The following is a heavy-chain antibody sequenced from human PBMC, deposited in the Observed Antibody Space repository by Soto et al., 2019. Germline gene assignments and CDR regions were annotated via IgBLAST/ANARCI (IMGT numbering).Heavy chain of an antibody. V-gene: IGHV3-21*01. CDR1: GFTFSSYS. Sequence: EVQLVESGGGLVKPGGSLRLSCAASGFTFSSYSMNWVRQAPGKGLEWVSSISSSSSYIYYADSVKGRFTISRDNAKNSLYLQRNSLRAEDTAVYYCARSTTARLDYYYYGMDVWGQGTTVTVSS. CDR3: ARSTTARLDYYYYGMDV. CDR2: ISSSSSYI. D-gene: IGHD4-17*01. J-gene: IGHJ6*02.